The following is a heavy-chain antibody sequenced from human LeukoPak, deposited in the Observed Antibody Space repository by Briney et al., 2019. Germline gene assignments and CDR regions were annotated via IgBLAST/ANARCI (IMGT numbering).Heavy chain of an antibody. J-gene: IGHJ4*02. CDR3: ARSTGYSSGWHRADY. CDR1: GGSISSGGYY. Sequence: SQTPSLTCTVSGGSISSGGYYWGWIRQHPGKGLEWIGYIYYSGSTYYNPSLKSRVTISVDTSKNQFSLKLSSVTAADMAVYYCARSTGYSSGWHRADYWGQGTLVTVSS. V-gene: IGHV4-31*03. CDR2: IYYSGST. D-gene: IGHD6-19*01.